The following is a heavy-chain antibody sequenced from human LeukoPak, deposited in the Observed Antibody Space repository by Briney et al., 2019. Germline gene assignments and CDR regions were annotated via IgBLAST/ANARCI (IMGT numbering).Heavy chain of an antibody. CDR3: ARGGSGATRDDTFDI. V-gene: IGHV3-21*01. D-gene: IGHD3-16*01. Sequence: PGGSLRLSCAASGFTSSSYSINWVRQAPGRGLEWVSSISSSSSVIFYSDSVKGRFTISRDNAKNSLYLQMNSLRAEDTAVYYCARGGSGATRDDTFDIWGQGTMVTVSS. CDR2: ISSSSSVI. J-gene: IGHJ3*02. CDR1: GFTSSSYS.